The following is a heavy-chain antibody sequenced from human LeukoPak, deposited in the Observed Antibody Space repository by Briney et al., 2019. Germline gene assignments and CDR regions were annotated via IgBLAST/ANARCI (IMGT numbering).Heavy chain of an antibody. CDR2: ISGSGGNT. CDR1: GFTFSSYA. Sequence: PGGSLRLSCAASGFTFSSYAMSWVRQAPGKGLEWVSAISGSGGNTYYADSVKGRFTISRDNSKNTLYLQMNSLRAEDTAVYYCARDFVVNYGWGAFDIWGQGTMVTVSS. CDR3: ARDFVVNYGWGAFDI. J-gene: IGHJ3*02. V-gene: IGHV3-23*01. D-gene: IGHD3-10*01.